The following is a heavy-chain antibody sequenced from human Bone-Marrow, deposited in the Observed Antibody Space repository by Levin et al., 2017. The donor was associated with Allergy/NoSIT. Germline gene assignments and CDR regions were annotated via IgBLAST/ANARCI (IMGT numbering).Heavy chain of an antibody. CDR1: GFTFSSYW. CDR3: ARYSENYHAVDY. D-gene: IGHD1-26*01. CDR2: INSDETST. V-gene: IGHV3-74*01. Sequence: GASVKVSCAASGFTFSSYWMHWVRQVPGKGLVWVSRINSDETSTSYADSVKGRFTISRDNAKNTVYLQMNSLRAEDTAVYYCARYSENYHAVDYWGQGTLVTVSS. J-gene: IGHJ4*02.